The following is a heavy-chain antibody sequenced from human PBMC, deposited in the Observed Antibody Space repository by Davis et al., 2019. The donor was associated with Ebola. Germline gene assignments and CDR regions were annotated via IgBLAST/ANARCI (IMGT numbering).Heavy chain of an antibody. CDR2: IYHSGMP. V-gene: IGHV4-4*02. D-gene: IGHD3-10*01. J-gene: IGHJ4*01. CDR3: ARGQRFGSGLYFDP. Sequence: PLETLSLTCAVSGDSITSDSWWNWVRPSPMKGLEWIGEIYHSGMPKYNPSLKSRVTMAVDKSTNQFSLKVNSVTAADTAVYYWARGQRFGSGLYFDPWGRGTLVSVSS. CDR1: GDSITSDSW.